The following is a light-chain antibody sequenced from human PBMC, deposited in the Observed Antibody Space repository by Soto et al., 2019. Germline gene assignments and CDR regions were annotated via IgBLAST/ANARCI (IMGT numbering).Light chain of an antibody. J-gene: IGLJ2*01. CDR3: QSYVSSLRGRVV. V-gene: IGLV1-40*01. CDR1: TSNIGAGYD. CDR2: GNI. Sequence: QSVLTQPPSVSGAPGQRVTISCMGSTSNIGAGYDVHWYQQLPEKAPKLLIYGNINRPSGVPDRFSGSKSGSSASLAITGLRAEDEADYYCQSYVSSLRGRVVFGGGTKLTVL.